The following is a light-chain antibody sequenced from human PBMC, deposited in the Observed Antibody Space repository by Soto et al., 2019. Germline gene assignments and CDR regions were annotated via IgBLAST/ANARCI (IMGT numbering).Light chain of an antibody. CDR3: QQYNSYLWA. CDR1: QSISSW. V-gene: IGKV1-5*03. J-gene: IGKJ1*01. CDR2: KAS. Sequence: DIQMTQSPSTLSASVGDSVTITCLASQSISSWLAWYQQKPGKAPKLLIYKASSLESGVPSRFSGSGSGTEFTLTISSLQPDDFATYYCQQYNSYLWAFGQGTKVDIK.